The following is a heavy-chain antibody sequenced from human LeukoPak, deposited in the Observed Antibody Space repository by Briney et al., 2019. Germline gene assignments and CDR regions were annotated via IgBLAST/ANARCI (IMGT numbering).Heavy chain of an antibody. V-gene: IGHV3-7*01. CDR1: GFTFSSYW. D-gene: IGHD6-19*01. J-gene: IGHJ4*02. CDR2: IKQDGSEK. Sequence: GGSLRLSCAASGFTFSSYWMSWVRQAPGKGLEWVANIKQDGSEKYYVDSVKGRFTISRDNAKNSLYLQMNSLRAEDTAAYYCARERIAVAGTDFDCWGQGTLVTVSS. CDR3: ARERIAVAGTDFDC.